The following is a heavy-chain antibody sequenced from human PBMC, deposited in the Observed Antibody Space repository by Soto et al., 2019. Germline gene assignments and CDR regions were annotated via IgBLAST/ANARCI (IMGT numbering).Heavy chain of an antibody. CDR1: GYSFTTYW. V-gene: IGHV5-51*01. J-gene: IGHJ4*02. CDR3: ARAREGGYGGYDAPLDY. D-gene: IGHD5-12*01. Sequence: VQLVQSGAEVKKSGESLKMSCKGSGYSFTTYWIAWVRQMPGKGLEWMGNIYPGDSEIRYNPSFKGQVTISADKSVSTAYLQWSSLKVSDTAVYYCARAREGGYGGYDAPLDYWGQGTPVTVSS. CDR2: IYPGDSEI.